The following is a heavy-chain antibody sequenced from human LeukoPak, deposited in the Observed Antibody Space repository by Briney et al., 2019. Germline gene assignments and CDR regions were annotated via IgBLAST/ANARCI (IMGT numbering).Heavy chain of an antibody. CDR3: AIFAVAVPGNLLL. CDR2: INKDGTEK. V-gene: IGHV3-7*01. CDR1: EFTSSAFW. Sequence: GGSLRLSCAASEFTSSAFWMTWVRRPPGKGLEWVANINKDGTEKEYVDSVKGRFSIFRDNAKNSVFLQMNSLRAEDTAVYYCAIFAVAVPGNLLLWGKGATVIVSA. D-gene: IGHD2-2*01. J-gene: IGHJ6*04.